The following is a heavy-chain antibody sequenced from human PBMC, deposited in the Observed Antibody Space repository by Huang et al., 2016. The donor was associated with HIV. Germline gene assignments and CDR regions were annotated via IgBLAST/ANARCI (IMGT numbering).Heavy chain of an antibody. CDR2: IRAKASGGTT. Sequence: EVQVEESGGGLEQPGRSLRLECKGSGFIFGVFDIDGFRQPPGNGLEWVGFIRAKASGGTTRGAPSVKDRFSFSRDDSQNTAYLQMETLQTEDTAIYYCSPSGNDYYYYYMDVWGKGTMVTVSS. V-gene: IGHV3-49*03. CDR1: GFIFGVFD. J-gene: IGHJ6*03. CDR3: SPSGNDYYYYYMDV. D-gene: IGHD6-25*01.